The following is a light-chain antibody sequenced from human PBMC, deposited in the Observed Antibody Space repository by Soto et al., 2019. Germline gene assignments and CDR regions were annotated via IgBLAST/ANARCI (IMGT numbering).Light chain of an antibody. CDR2: GAS. Sequence: EVVMTQSPATLSVSPGETATLSCRASQSLTTYLAWYQQKPDQAPRLLIYGASSRATGIPDRFSGSGSGTDFTLTISRLEPEDFAVYYCQKYDTAPYSFGQGTKLEIK. CDR1: QSLTTY. V-gene: IGKV3-20*01. CDR3: QKYDTAPYS. J-gene: IGKJ2*03.